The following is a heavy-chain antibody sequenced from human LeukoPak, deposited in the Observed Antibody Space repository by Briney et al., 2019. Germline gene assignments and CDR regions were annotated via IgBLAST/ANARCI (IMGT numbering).Heavy chain of an antibody. J-gene: IGHJ5*02. D-gene: IGHD3-3*01. V-gene: IGHV3-23*01. CDR1: GFTFSSYA. Sequence: PGGSLRLSCAASGFTFSSYAMSWVRQAPGKGLEWVSAISGSGGSTYYADSVKGRFTISRDNSKNTLYLQMNSLRAEDTAVYYCAKNEPITIFGVVPQSNWFDPWGQGTLVTVSS. CDR3: AKNEPITIFGVVPQSNWFDP. CDR2: ISGSGGST.